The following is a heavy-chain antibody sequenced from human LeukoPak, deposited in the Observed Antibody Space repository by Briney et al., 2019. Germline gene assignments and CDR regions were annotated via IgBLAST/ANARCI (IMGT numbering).Heavy chain of an antibody. CDR2: ISSSGTTI. J-gene: IGHJ4*02. V-gene: IGHV3-48*02. CDR3: AKAGSSGYSIDY. Sequence: GGSLRLSCAASGFTFSSYSMNWVRHAPGEGLEWVSYISSSGTTIIYANSGKGRFTIYRDNAKNSLYLQMNSLRDEDTAVYYCAKAGSSGYSIDYWGQGTLVTVSS. CDR1: GFTFSSYS. D-gene: IGHD3-22*01.